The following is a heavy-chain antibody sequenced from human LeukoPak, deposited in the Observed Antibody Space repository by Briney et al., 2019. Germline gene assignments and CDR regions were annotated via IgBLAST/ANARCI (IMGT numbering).Heavy chain of an antibody. V-gene: IGHV4-59*01. CDR2: IYYSGST. J-gene: IGHJ4*02. Sequence: SETLSLTCTVSGGSISSYYWSWIRQPPGKGLEWIGYIYYSGSTNYNPSLKSRVTISVDTSKNQFSLKLSSVTAADTAVYYCARELYGRFDYWGQGTLVTVSS. CDR3: ARELYGRFDY. D-gene: IGHD2-2*02. CDR1: GGSISSYY.